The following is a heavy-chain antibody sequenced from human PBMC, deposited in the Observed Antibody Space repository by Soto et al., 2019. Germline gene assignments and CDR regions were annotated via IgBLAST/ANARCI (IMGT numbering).Heavy chain of an antibody. Sequence: SETLSLTCAVSGGPISSSTYSWGCIRQPPGKSLEWIGTIYYHGNTYSNPSLKSRVTISVDTSNNQLSLKLRSVTAADTAVYYCARHDGFSSGWIFDYWGHGTLVTVS. D-gene: IGHD6-19*01. V-gene: IGHV4-39*01. CDR1: GGPISSSTYS. CDR2: IYYHGNT. J-gene: IGHJ4*01. CDR3: ARHDGFSSGWIFDY.